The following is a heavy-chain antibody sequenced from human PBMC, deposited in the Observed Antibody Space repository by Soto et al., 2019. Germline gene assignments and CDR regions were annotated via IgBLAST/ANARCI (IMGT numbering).Heavy chain of an antibody. Sequence: QVQLEQSGAEVKEPGASVKVSCKASGYSFSSDGIGWVRHAPGQGLEWMGWISVYNGNTKYAQKFQDRVTMTTDTXXRTAYMELRSLRSDDTAVYYCARDGGGFPRGPFEYWGQGTLVTVSS. CDR1: GYSFSSDG. D-gene: IGHD1-26*01. CDR3: ARDGGGFPRGPFEY. J-gene: IGHJ4*02. V-gene: IGHV1-18*01. CDR2: ISVYNGNT.